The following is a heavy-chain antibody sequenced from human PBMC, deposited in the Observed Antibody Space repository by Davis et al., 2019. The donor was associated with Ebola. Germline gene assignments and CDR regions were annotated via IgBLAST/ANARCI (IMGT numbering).Heavy chain of an antibody. J-gene: IGHJ4*02. V-gene: IGHV3-21*01. CDR2: ISSSSSYI. CDR1: GFTFSSYS. D-gene: IGHD2-2*01. Sequence: PGGSLRLSCAASGFTFSSYSMNWVRQAPGKGLEWVSSISSSSSYIYYADSVKGRFTISRDNAKNSLYLQMNSLRAEGTAVYYCASISSYCSSTSCYSFDYWGQGTLVTVSS. CDR3: ASISSYCSSTSCYSFDY.